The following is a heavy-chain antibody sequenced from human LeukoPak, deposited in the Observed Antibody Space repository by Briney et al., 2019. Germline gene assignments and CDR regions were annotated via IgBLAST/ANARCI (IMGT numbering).Heavy chain of an antibody. CDR1: GFTFSSYW. V-gene: IGHV3-7*01. Sequence: PGGSLRLSCAASGFTFSSYWMSWVRQAPGKGLEWVANIKQDGSEKYYVDSVKGRFTISRDNSKNTLYLQMNSLRAEDTAVYYCARDRGNYDILTGYSKGVANWFDPWGQGTLVTVSS. J-gene: IGHJ5*02. CDR3: ARDRGNYDILTGYSKGVANWFDP. D-gene: IGHD3-9*01. CDR2: IKQDGSEK.